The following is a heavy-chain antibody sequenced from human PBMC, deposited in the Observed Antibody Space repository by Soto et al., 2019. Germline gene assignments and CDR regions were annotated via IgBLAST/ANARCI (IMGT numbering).Heavy chain of an antibody. CDR2: IYYSGST. J-gene: IGHJ5*02. D-gene: IGHD2-2*01. V-gene: IGHV4-39*01. Sequence: QLQLQESGPGLVKPSETLSLTCTVSGGSISSSSYYWGWIRQPPGKGLEWIGSIYYSGSTYYNPSLKSRVTISVDTSKNQFSLKLSSVTAADTAVYYCARHQNPPYVVVPAAAWFDPWGQGTLVTVSS. CDR1: GGSISSSSYY. CDR3: ARHQNPPYVVVPAAAWFDP.